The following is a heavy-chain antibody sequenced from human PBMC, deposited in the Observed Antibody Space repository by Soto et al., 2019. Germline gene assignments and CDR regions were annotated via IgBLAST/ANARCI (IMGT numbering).Heavy chain of an antibody. V-gene: IGHV4-59*01. Sequence: SETLSLTCSVSNGSISTYYWTWVRQPPGKGLEWIGYVYYSGSTNYNPSLKSRVAMSVDTSKNQFSLELKSVTAADTATYYCVRDYLLTGFDTWGQGTLVTVSS. CDR3: VRDYLLTGFDT. CDR1: NGSISTYY. J-gene: IGHJ5*02. D-gene: IGHD3-9*01. CDR2: VYYSGST.